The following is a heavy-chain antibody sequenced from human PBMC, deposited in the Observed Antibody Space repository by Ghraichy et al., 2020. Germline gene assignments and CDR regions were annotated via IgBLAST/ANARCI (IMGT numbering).Heavy chain of an antibody. D-gene: IGHD1-26*01. CDR2: TGSNGGNT. V-gene: IGHV3-64D*06. CDR1: GFTFSNYA. CDR3: VKDRGGRPLDFDY. Sequence: GGSLRLSCSASGFTFSNYAINWVRQAPGKGLEYVSATGSNGGNTYYADSVKGRFTMSRDNSKNTLYLQMSSLTVEDTAVYYCVKDRGGRPLDFDYWGQGTLVTVSS. J-gene: IGHJ4*02.